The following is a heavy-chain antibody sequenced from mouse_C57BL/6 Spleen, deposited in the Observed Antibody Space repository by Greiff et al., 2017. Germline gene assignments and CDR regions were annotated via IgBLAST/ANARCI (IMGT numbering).Heavy chain of an antibody. CDR3: ASSVDGYYIGYLDV. V-gene: IGHV1-82*01. Sequence: VQLQQSGPELVKPGASVKISCKASGYAFSSSWMHWVKQRPGKGLEWIGRIYPGDGDTNYNGKFKGKATLTADKSSRTAYMQLSSLTSEDSAVYFWASSVDGYYIGYLDVWGTGTTVTVSS. J-gene: IGHJ1*03. CDR1: GYAFSSSW. D-gene: IGHD2-3*01. CDR2: IYPGDGDT.